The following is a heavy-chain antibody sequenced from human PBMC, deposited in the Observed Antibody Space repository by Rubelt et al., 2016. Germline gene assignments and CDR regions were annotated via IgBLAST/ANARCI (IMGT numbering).Heavy chain of an antibody. V-gene: IGHV4-59*12. CDR3: ARDSPCSGGSCYAYNWFDP. Sequence: YWSWIRQPPGKGLEWIGYIYYSGSTNYNPSLKSRVTISVDTSKNQFSLKLSSVTAADTAVYYSARDSPCSGGSCYAYNWFDPWGQGTLVTVSS. D-gene: IGHD2-15*01. CDR2: IYYSGST. CDR1: Y. J-gene: IGHJ5*02.